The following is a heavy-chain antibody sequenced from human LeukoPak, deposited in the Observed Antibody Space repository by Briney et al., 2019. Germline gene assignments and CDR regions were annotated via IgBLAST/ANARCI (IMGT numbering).Heavy chain of an antibody. D-gene: IGHD3-10*01. J-gene: IGHJ4*02. CDR3: ARVWYYGSGSSRRLAY. CDR2: INPNSGGT. V-gene: IGHV1-2*02. CDR1: GYTFTGYY. Sequence: ASVKVSCKASGYTFTGYYMHWVRQAPGQGLEWMGWINPNSGGTNYAQKFQGRVTMTRDTSISTAYMELSRLRSDDTAVYYCARVWYYGSGSSRRLAYWGQGTLVTVSS.